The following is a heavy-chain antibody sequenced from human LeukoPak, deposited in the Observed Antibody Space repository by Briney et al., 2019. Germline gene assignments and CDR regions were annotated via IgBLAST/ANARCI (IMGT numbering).Heavy chain of an antibody. J-gene: IGHJ5*02. V-gene: IGHV3-7*01. CDR2: IKQDGSEK. D-gene: IGHD2-2*01. Sequence: GGSLRLSCAASGFTFSSYWMSWVRQAPGKGLEWVANIKQDGSEKYYVDSVKGRFTISRDSAKNSLYLQMNSLRAEDTAVYYCARDETGYCSSTSCYAPNWFDPWGQGTLVTVSS. CDR3: ARDETGYCSSTSCYAPNWFDP. CDR1: GFTFSSYW.